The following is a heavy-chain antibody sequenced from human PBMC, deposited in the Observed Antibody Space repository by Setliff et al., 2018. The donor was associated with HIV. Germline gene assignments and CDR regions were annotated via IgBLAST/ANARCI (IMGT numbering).Heavy chain of an antibody. D-gene: IGHD6-19*01. CDR2: IQQHGSEI. Sequence: GESLKISCAASGYTFSSYWMAWVRQCPGKGLERVANIQQHGSEIHYVASVEGRFTISRDNAKNSLYLQMNSLRAEDTAVYYCANMQWASNAWYSFDYWGQGALVTVSS. J-gene: IGHJ4*02. CDR1: GYTFSSYW. V-gene: IGHV3-7*05. CDR3: ANMQWASNAWYSFDY.